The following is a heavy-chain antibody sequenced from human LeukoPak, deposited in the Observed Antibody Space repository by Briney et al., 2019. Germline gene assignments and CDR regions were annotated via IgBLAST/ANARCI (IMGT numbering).Heavy chain of an antibody. J-gene: IGHJ4*02. V-gene: IGHV3-23*01. Sequence: GGSLRLSCAASGFTFSNFGMNWVRQAPGKGLEWVSIITSGVGITYYADSVKGRFTISRDNSKNTLYLQMSSLRAEDTAVYYCAKGDYYDLDYWGQGTLVTVSS. D-gene: IGHD3-22*01. CDR1: GFTFSNFG. CDR2: ITSGVGIT. CDR3: AKGDYYDLDY.